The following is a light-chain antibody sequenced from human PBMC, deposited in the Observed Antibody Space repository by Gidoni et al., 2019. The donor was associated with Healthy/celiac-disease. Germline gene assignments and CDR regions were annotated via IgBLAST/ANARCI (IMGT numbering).Light chain of an antibody. J-gene: IGKJ1*01. CDR1: QSLVYSDGNTY. CDR3: MQGTHWPPGWP. CDR2: KVS. Sequence: DVVMTQSPLSLPVTLGQPASISCRSSQSLVYSDGNTYLNWFQQRPGQSPRRLIYKVSNRDSGVPDRFSGSGSGTYFTLNISRVAAEDVGVYYCMQGTHWPPGWPFGQGTKVEIK. V-gene: IGKV2-30*01.